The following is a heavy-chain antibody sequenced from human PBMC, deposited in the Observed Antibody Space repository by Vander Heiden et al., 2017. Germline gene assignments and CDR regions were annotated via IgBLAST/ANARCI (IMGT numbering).Heavy chain of an antibody. CDR2: ISSSGSTI. CDR1: GFTFSDYY. CDR3: ASQGSSGYFEAFDI. Sequence: VQQVQSGGGLVKPGGSLRLSCAASGFTFSDYYMRWIRQAPGKGLEWVSYISSSGSTIYYADSVKGRFTISRDNAKNSLYLQMNSLRAEDTAVYYCASQGSSGYFEAFDIWGQGTMVTVSS. J-gene: IGHJ3*02. D-gene: IGHD3-22*01. V-gene: IGHV3-11*01.